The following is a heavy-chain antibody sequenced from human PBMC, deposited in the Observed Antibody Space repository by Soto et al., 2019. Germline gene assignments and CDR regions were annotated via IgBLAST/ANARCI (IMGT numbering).Heavy chain of an antibody. CDR3: ARGVSAGVDY. CDR1: GYSFTSLD. J-gene: IGHJ4*02. Sequence: ASVKVSCKVSGYSFTSLDINWVRQTAGQGLEWMGWMEPSTGRTGYAQKFQGRVTMTRDTSINTAYMELTTLTSDDTAFYYCARGVSAGVDYWGQGTLVTVSS. CDR2: MEPSTGRT. V-gene: IGHV1-8*01. D-gene: IGHD1-26*01.